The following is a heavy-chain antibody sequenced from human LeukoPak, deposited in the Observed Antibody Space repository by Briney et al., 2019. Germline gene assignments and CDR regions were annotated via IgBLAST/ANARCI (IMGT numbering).Heavy chain of an antibody. D-gene: IGHD2-2*01. V-gene: IGHV1-69*13. CDR3: VRDLGEYQPLLWIFFDY. Sequence: SVKVSCKASGGTFSSYAISWVRQAPGQGLEWMGGIIPIFGTANYAQKFQGRVTITADESTSTAYMELSSLRSDDTAVYYCVRDLGEYQPLLWIFFDYWGQGTLVTVSS. CDR2: IIPIFGTA. J-gene: IGHJ4*02. CDR1: GGTFSSYA.